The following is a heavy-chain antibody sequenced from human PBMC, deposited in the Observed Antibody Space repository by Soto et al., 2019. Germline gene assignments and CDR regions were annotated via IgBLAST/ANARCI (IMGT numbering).Heavy chain of an antibody. V-gene: IGHV3-30*18. CDR2: ISYDGSNK. J-gene: IGHJ4*02. CDR1: GFTFSSYG. CDR3: AKDEYYYDSSGYYHGTGFHY. D-gene: IGHD3-22*01. Sequence: GGSLRLSCAASGFTFSSYGMHWVRQAPGKGLEWVAVISYDGSNKYYADSVKGRFTISRDNSKNTLYLQMNSLRAEDTAVYYCAKDEYYYDSSGYYHGTGFHYWGQGTLVTVSS.